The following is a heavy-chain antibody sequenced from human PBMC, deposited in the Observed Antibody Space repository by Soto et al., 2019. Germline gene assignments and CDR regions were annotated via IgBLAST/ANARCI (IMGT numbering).Heavy chain of an antibody. CDR2: ISSSSSTI. V-gene: IGHV3-48*02. J-gene: IGHJ5*02. CDR3: ARERAVGIAVALNWFDP. Sequence: EVQLVESGGGLVQPGGSLRLSCAASGFTFSSYSMNWVRQAPGKGLEWVSYISSSSSTIYYADSVKGRFTISRDNAKNSLYMQMNSIRDEDTSVYYCARERAVGIAVALNWFDPWGQGNLVTVSS. CDR1: GFTFSSYS. D-gene: IGHD6-19*01.